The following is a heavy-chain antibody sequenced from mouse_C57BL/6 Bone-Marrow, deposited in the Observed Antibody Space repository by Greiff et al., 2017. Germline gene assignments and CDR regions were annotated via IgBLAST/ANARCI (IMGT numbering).Heavy chain of an antibody. D-gene: IGHD4-1*01. CDR1: GYPFTSSW. CDR3: ARLTGSYWYFDV. V-gene: IGHV1-62-3*01. J-gene: IGHJ1*03. CDR2: IYPNGGGT. Sequence: QVKLQQPGTELVQPGASVKLSCKASGYPFTSSWMNWVKQRPGQGLEWIGRIYPNGGGTNYNEKFKGKATLTADKSSSTAYMQLSSLTSEDSAVYFCARLTGSYWYFDVWGTGTTVTVSS.